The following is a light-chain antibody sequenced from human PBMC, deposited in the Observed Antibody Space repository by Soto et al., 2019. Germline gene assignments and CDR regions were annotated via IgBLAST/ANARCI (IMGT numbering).Light chain of an antibody. J-gene: IGKJ5*01. CDR1: QSIRRS. Sequence: DIQMTQSPSSLSASVGDRVTLTCRASQSIRRSLNWYQQKPGKAPKLLIHDASSLQSGVPSRFSGSGSGTDFTLTISSLQPEDFATYYCQQSYSTPYTFGQGTRLEIK. V-gene: IGKV1-39*01. CDR3: QQSYSTPYT. CDR2: DAS.